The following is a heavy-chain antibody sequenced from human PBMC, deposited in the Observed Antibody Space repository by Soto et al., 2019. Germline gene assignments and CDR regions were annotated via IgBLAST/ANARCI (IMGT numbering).Heavy chain of an antibody. CDR1: GFSLSTSGVG. D-gene: IGHD2-2*01. V-gene: IGHV2-5*02. CDR2: IYWDDDK. Sequence: QITLKESGPTLVKPTQTLTLTCTFSGFSLSTSGVGVGWIRQPPGKALEWLALIYWDDDKRYSPSLKSRLTITKDTSKNQVVLTMTNMDPVDTATYYCAHRGPRSCSSTSCPTHAIFGFDYWGQGTLVTVSS. CDR3: AHRGPRSCSSTSCPTHAIFGFDY. J-gene: IGHJ4*02.